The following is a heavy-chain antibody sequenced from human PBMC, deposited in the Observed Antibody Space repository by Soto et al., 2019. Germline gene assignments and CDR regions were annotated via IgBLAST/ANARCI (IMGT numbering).Heavy chain of an antibody. J-gene: IGHJ4*02. Sequence: EVQLVESGGGLVQPGGSLRLSCAASGFTVSSKYMSWVRQAPGKGLEWVSVVYSGGSTNNADSVKGRFTISRDNSKHTLFLQMGSLRAEGTAVYYCAGGRTYTSAFFYWGQGTLVTVSS. V-gene: IGHV3-66*01. D-gene: IGHD3-16*01. CDR1: GFTVSSKY. CDR2: VYSGGST. CDR3: AGGRTYTSAFFY.